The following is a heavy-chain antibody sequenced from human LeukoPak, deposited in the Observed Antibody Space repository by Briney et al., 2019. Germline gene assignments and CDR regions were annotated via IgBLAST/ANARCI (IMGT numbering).Heavy chain of an antibody. CDR2: IYYSGST. V-gene: IGHV4-31*03. J-gene: IGHJ4*02. Sequence: SETLSLTCTVSGGSMSSGGHYWSWIRQHPGKGLKWIGYIYYSGSTFNNPSLKSRVTISVDTSKNQFSLKMNSVTVADTAVYYCARGGGGYTYGKPIEFWGQGTLVTVSS. CDR1: GGSMSSGGHY. CDR3: ARGGGGYTYGKPIEF. D-gene: IGHD5-18*01.